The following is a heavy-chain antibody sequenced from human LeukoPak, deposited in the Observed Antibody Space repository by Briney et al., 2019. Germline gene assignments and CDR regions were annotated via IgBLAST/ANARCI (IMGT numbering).Heavy chain of an antibody. D-gene: IGHD2-2*02. J-gene: IGHJ4*02. CDR3: ARQYCSSTSCYTWDYYFDY. Sequence: GGSLRLSCAASGFTFSSYGMHWVRQAPGKGLEWVSSISSSSSYIYYADSVKGRFTISRDNAKNSLYLQMNSLRAEDTAVYYCARQYCSSTSCYTWDYYFDYWGQGTLVTVSS. CDR1: GFTFSSYG. V-gene: IGHV3-21*01. CDR2: ISSSSSYI.